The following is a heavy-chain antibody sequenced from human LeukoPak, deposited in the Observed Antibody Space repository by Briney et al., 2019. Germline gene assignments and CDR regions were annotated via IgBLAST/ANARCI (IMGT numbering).Heavy chain of an antibody. Sequence: ASVKVSCKASGYTFTNYGISWVRQAPGQGLEWMGWISAYNGNTNYAQKLQGRVTMTTDTSTSTAYMELRSLTSDDTAVYYCARVGAYCTSTSCLDYWGQGTLVTVST. CDR3: ARVGAYCTSTSCLDY. CDR2: ISAYNGNT. CDR1: GYTFTNYG. V-gene: IGHV1-18*01. D-gene: IGHD2-2*01. J-gene: IGHJ4*02.